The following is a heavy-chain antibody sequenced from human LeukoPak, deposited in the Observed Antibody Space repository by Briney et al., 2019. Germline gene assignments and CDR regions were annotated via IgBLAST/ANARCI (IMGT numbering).Heavy chain of an antibody. V-gene: IGHV3-48*03. J-gene: IGHJ4*02. D-gene: IGHD4-17*01. CDR2: ISGSRGAI. Sequence: PGGSLRLSCAASGLTFSSYEMNWVRQAPGKGLGWVSYISGSRGAIYYADSVKGRFTISKDNAKNSLYLQMNSLRAEDTAVYYCAGGSYGRAIFDYWGQGTLVTVSS. CDR3: AGGSYGRAIFDY. CDR1: GLTFSSYE.